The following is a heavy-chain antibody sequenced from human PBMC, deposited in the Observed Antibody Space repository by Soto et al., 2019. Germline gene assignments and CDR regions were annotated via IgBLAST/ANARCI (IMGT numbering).Heavy chain of an antibody. CDR3: AKYSENGEHGDWFDP. CDR2: INPNSGGT. D-gene: IGHD4-17*01. J-gene: IGHJ5*02. V-gene: IGHV1-2*02. CDR1: GYTFTGYY. Sequence: QVQLVQSGAEVKKPGASVKVSCKASGYTFTGYYMHWVRQAPGQGLEWMGWINPNSGGTNYAQKFQGRVTMTRDTSISTAYMELSRLRSDDTAVYYCAKYSENGEHGDWFDPWGPGTLVTVSS.